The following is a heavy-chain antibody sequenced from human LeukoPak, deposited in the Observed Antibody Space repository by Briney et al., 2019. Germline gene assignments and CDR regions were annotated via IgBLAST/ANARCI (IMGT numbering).Heavy chain of an antibody. Sequence: GGSLRLSCAAYGFTFSSYSMNWVRQAPGKGLEWVAVISYDGSNKYYADSVKGRFTISRDNSKNTLDLQMNSLRPEDTAVYYCAKGHYYDTYGQYSYAEYWGQGILVTVSS. CDR3: AKGHYYDTYGQYSYAEY. CDR2: ISYDGSNK. V-gene: IGHV3-30*18. J-gene: IGHJ4*02. D-gene: IGHD3-22*01. CDR1: GFTFSSYS.